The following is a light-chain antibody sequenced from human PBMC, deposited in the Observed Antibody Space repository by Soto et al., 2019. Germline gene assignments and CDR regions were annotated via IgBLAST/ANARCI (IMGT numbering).Light chain of an antibody. J-gene: IGLJ3*02. Sequence: QSALTQPASVSGSPGQSITISCTGTNNDVGCYNLVSWYQQHPGQAPKLMIYEGSKRSSGVSDRLSGSKSGNTASLTISGLQAEDEADYYCCSYAGSSIWVFGGGTKLTVL. CDR3: CSYAGSSIWV. CDR1: NNDVGCYNL. CDR2: EGS. V-gene: IGLV2-23*01.